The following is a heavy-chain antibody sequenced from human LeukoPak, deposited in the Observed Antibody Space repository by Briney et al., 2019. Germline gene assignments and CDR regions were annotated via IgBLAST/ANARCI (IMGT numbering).Heavy chain of an antibody. Sequence: SVKGRFTISRDNAKNSLYLEMNSLRAEDTAVYYCAREIVSAVAGNFDYWGQGTLVTVSS. D-gene: IGHD6-19*01. V-gene: IGHV3-48*03. CDR3: AREIVSAVAGNFDY. J-gene: IGHJ4*02.